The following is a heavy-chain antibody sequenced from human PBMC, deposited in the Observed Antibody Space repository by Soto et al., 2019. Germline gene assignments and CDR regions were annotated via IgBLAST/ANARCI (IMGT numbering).Heavy chain of an antibody. J-gene: IGHJ4*02. CDR2: ISYDGSNK. V-gene: IGHV3-30*18. CDR1: GFTFSSYG. D-gene: IGHD1-26*01. Sequence: QVPLVESGGGVVQPGRSLRLSCAASGFTFSSYGMHWVRQAPGKGLEWVAVISYDGSNKYYADSVKGRFTISRDNSKTTLYLQMNSLRAEDTAVYYCANLYSGSYSGFDYWGQGTLVTVSS. CDR3: ANLYSGSYSGFDY.